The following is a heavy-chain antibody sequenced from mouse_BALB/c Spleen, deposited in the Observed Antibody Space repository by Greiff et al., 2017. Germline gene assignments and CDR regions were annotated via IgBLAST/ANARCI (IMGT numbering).Heavy chain of an antibody. CDR1: GFNIKDTY. CDR3: AREERVGFNIDY. V-gene: IGHV14-3*02. CDR2: IDPANGNT. J-gene: IGHJ2*01. Sequence: VQLQQSGAELVKPGASVKLSCTASGFNIKDTYMHWVKQRPEQGLEWIGRIDPANGNTKYDPKFQGKATITADTSSNTAYLQLSSLTSEDSAVYYCAREERVGFNIDYWGQGTTLTVSS. D-gene: IGHD1-3*01.